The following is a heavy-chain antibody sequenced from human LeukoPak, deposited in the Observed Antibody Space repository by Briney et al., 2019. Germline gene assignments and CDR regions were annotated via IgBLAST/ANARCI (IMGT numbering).Heavy chain of an antibody. CDR3: ARVSSIVSIAARKGSYYYMDV. J-gene: IGHJ6*03. D-gene: IGHD6-6*01. V-gene: IGHV1-69*05. Sequence: ASVKVSCKASEGTFSSYAISWVRQAPGQGLEWMGGIIPIFGTANYAQKFQGRVTITTDESTSTAYMELSSLRSEDTAVYYCARVSSIVSIAARKGSYYYMDVWGKGTTVTVSS. CDR2: IIPIFGTA. CDR1: EGTFSSYA.